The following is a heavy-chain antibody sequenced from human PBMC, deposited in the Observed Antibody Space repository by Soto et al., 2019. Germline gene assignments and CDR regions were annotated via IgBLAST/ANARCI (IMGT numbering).Heavy chain of an antibody. Sequence: QVQLVQSGAEVEKPGASVKVSCKASGYTFTSYDINWVRQATGQGLEWMGWMNPNSGNTGYAQKFQGRVTMTRNTSISTAYMELSSLRSEDTAVYYCARGRFTMVRGVIILGYYFDYWGQGTLVTVSS. J-gene: IGHJ4*02. CDR2: MNPNSGNT. V-gene: IGHV1-8*01. CDR3: ARGRFTMVRGVIILGYYFDY. D-gene: IGHD3-10*01. CDR1: GYTFTSYD.